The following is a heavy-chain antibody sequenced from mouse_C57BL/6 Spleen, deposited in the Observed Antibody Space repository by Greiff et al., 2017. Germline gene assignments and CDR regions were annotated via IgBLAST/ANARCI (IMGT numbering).Heavy chain of an antibody. CDR1: GYAFSSSW. CDR3: ANYYGSSAGFAY. V-gene: IGHV1-82*01. J-gene: IGHJ3*01. Sequence: QVQLKQSGPELVKPGASVKFSCKASGYAFSSSWMNWVKQRPGKGLEWIGRIYPGDGDTNYTGKFKGKATLTADKSSSTAYMQLSSLTSEDSAVSFGANYYGSSAGFAYWGQGTLGTVSA. CDR2: IYPGDGDT. D-gene: IGHD1-1*01.